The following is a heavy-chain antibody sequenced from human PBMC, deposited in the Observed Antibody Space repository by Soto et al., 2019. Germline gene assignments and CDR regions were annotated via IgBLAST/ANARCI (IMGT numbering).Heavy chain of an antibody. CDR3: ARGFTASAGRFDP. D-gene: IGHD2-21*02. V-gene: IGHV5-51*01. Sequence: PGEALKISCKGSGYKFATYWIAWVRQMPGRGLEWMGIIYPGKSKTIYTPSFHGLVTISADTSLNTAYLQWDSLRPSDTALYYCARGFTASAGRFDPWGQGTVVTVSS. J-gene: IGHJ5*02. CDR1: GYKFATYW. CDR2: IYPGKSKT.